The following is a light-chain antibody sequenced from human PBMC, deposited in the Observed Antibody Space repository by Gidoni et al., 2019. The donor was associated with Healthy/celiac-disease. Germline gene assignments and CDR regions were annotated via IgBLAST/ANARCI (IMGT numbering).Light chain of an antibody. Sequence: QSVLTQPPSASGPPRQRVTISCSGSSSNSGSHTVNWYKQLPGTASKLLIYSNNQRPSGVPVRFSGSNSGTSASLAISGLHSEDEADYYCAAWDYCLNPPWVFGGGTKLTVL. CDR2: SNN. J-gene: IGLJ3*02. V-gene: IGLV1-44*01. CDR3: AAWDYCLNPPWV. CDR1: SSNSGSHT.